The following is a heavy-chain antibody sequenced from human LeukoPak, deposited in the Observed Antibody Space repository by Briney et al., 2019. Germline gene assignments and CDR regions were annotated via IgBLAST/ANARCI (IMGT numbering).Heavy chain of an antibody. Sequence: TGGSLRLSCAASGFTFSSYAMHWVRQAPGKGLEWVAVISYDGSNKYYADSVKGRFTISRDNSKNTLYLQMNSLRAEDTAVYYCARDLQQQLVDWGQGTLVTVSS. CDR1: GFTFSSYA. D-gene: IGHD6-13*01. V-gene: IGHV3-30-3*01. J-gene: IGHJ4*02. CDR2: ISYDGSNK. CDR3: ARDLQQQLVD.